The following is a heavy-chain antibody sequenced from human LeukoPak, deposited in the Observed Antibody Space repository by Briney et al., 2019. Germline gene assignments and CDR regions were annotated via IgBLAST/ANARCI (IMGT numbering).Heavy chain of an antibody. CDR1: GFTFSTYN. V-gene: IGHV3-21*01. D-gene: IGHD1-20*01. Sequence: PGGSLRLSCVGSGFTFSTYNMHWVRQAPGKGLEWVSTISSSSSSGSYKYYAGSVKGRFTISRDNAKNSLYLQMNSLRAEDTAVYFCARGTNWSPLDFDYWGQGILVTVSS. CDR2: ISSSSSSGSYK. CDR3: ARGTNWSPLDFDY. J-gene: IGHJ4*02.